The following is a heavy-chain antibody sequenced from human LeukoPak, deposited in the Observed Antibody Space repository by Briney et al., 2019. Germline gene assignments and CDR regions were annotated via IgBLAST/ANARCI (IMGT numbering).Heavy chain of an antibody. CDR1: GFTFSDYS. J-gene: IGHJ4*02. Sequence: GGKVILSCAASGFTFSDYSMNWVRQAPGKGLEWVSYISSSSSTVCYADSVKGRFTISRDNAKNSLYLQMNSLRDEDTAVYYCARDVRWLRFVFDYWGQGIGDRVSS. D-gene: IGHD5-12*01. V-gene: IGHV3-48*02. CDR2: ISSSSSTV. CDR3: ARDVRWLRFVFDY.